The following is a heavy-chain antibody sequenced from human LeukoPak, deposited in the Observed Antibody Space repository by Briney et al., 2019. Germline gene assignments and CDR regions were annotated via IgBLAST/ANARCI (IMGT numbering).Heavy chain of an antibody. V-gene: IGHV4-31*03. D-gene: IGHD4-23*01. CDR3: ARVYGGNSRFRYYFDY. CDR2: IYYSGST. CDR1: GGSISRGGYY. J-gene: IGHJ4*02. Sequence: SETLSLTCTVSGGSISRGGYYWSWIRQHPGKGLEWIGYIYYSGSTYYNPSLKSRVTISVDTSKNQFSLKLSSVTAADTVVYYCARVYGGNSRFRYYFDYWGQGTLVTVSS.